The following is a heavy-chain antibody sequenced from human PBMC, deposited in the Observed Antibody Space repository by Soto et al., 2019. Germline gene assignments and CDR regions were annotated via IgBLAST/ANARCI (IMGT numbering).Heavy chain of an antibody. CDR1: GGSISSGGYS. Sequence: PSDTLSLTCAVSGGSISSGGYSWSWIRQPPGKGLEWIGYIYHSGSTYYNPSLKSRVTISVDRSKNQFSLKLSSVTAADTAVYYCARDSSSLGGWFDPWGQGTLVTVSS. CDR2: IYHSGST. D-gene: IGHD6-6*01. V-gene: IGHV4-30-2*01. J-gene: IGHJ5*02. CDR3: ARDSSSLGGWFDP.